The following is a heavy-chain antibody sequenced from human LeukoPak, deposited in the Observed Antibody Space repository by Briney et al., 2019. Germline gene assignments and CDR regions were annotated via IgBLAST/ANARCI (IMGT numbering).Heavy chain of an antibody. CDR3: VRVESVVATTADAFDI. J-gene: IGHJ3*02. V-gene: IGHV1-69*13. CDR2: IIPIFGTA. CDR1: GGTFSSYA. Sequence: ASVKVSCKASGGTFSSYAISWVRQAPGQGLEWMGGIIPIFGTANYAQKFQGRVTITADESTSTAYMELSSLRSEDTAVYYCVRVESVVATTADAFDIWGQGTMVTVSS. D-gene: IGHD5-12*01.